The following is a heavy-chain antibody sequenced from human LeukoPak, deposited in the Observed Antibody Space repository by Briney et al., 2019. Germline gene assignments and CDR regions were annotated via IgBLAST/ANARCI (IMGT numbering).Heavy chain of an antibody. D-gene: IGHD3-9*01. Sequence: GGSLRLSCAASGFTFSRYAMSWVRQAPGKGLEWVSAISGSGGSTYYADSVKGRFTISRDNSKNTLYLQMNSLRAEDTAVYYCAKEGYDILTAESHDAFDIWGQGTMVTVSS. CDR2: ISGSGGST. V-gene: IGHV3-23*01. CDR1: GFTFSRYA. CDR3: AKEGYDILTAESHDAFDI. J-gene: IGHJ3*02.